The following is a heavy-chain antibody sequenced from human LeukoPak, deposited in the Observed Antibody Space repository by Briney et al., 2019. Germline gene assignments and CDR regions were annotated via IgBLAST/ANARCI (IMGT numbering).Heavy chain of an antibody. Sequence: GGSLRLSCAASGFTFSSYSMNWVRQAPGKGLEWVSSITSSSSYIYYADSVKGRFTISRDNAKNSLYLQMNSLRAEDTAVYYCARTRTHYKHPDGRMVRGVMGDYYYYYMDVWGKGTTVTVSS. J-gene: IGHJ6*03. V-gene: IGHV3-21*04. CDR3: ARTRTHYKHPDGRMVRGVMGDYYYYYMDV. CDR1: GFTFSSYS. CDR2: ITSSSSYI. D-gene: IGHD3-10*01.